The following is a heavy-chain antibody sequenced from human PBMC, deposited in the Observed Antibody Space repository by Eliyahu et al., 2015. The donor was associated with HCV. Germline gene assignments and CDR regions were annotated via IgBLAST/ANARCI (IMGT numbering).Heavy chain of an antibody. CDR2: ITPLFNTP. J-gene: IGHJ4*02. V-gene: IGHV1-69*01. CDR1: GDTFSSFA. D-gene: IGHD1-26*01. Sequence: QVQLVQSGAEVKKPGSSVKVSCKASGDTFSSFAINWVRQAPGQRLEWMGGITPLFNTPKYAQKFQGRVTITADESTSTTYMELSSLRSEDTALYYCAREFGTPPSGSYWFYWGQGTLVTVSS. CDR3: AREFGTPPSGSYWFY.